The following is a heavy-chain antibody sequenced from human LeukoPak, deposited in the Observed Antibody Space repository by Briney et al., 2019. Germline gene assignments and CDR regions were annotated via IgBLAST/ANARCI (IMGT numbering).Heavy chain of an antibody. J-gene: IGHJ4*02. V-gene: IGHV4-59*01. CDR1: GGSISRYY. CDR3: ARGQKYRNGYTVTELGSGYFDY. Sequence: PSETLSLTCTVSGGSISRYYWSWIRQPPGKGLEWIGYVYYSGSTNYNPSLKSRVTISVDTSKNQFSLTLSSVTAADTAVYYCARGQKYRNGYTVTELGSGYFDYWGQGTLVTVSS. D-gene: IGHD5-18*01. CDR2: VYYSGST.